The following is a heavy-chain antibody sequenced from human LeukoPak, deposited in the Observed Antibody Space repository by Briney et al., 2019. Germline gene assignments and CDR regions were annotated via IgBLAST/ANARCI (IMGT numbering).Heavy chain of an antibody. CDR1: GFTFSDYY. D-gene: IGHD6-6*01. J-gene: IGHJ3*02. CDR2: ISSSGSTI. CDR3: APAWKARREQVAFDI. Sequence: GGSLRLSCAASGFTFSDYYMSWIRQAPGKGLEWVSYISSSGSTIYYADSVKGRFTISRDNAKNSLYLQMNSLRAEDTAVYYCAPAWKARREQVAFDIWGQGTMVTVSS. V-gene: IGHV3-11*01.